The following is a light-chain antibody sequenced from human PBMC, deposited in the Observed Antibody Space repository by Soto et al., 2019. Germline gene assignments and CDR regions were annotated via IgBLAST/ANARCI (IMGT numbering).Light chain of an antibody. J-gene: IGKJ4*01. CDR1: QSVSNS. CDR2: DAS. CDR3: QQRSNWPLT. V-gene: IGKV3-11*01. Sequence: EIVLTQSPATLSLSPWERATLSCRASQSVSNSLAWYQQKPGQSPRLLIHDASNRATGIPARFSGSGSGTDFTLTISSLEPEDFAVYYCQQRSNWPLTFGGGTKVEIK.